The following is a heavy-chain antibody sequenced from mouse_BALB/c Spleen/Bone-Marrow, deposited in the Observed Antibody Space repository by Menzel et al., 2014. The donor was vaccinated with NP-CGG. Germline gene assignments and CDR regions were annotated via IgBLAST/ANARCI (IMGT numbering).Heavy chain of an antibody. CDR1: GFTFSSFG. CDR2: ISSGSSTI. D-gene: IGHD2-4*01. Sequence: VQLKDSGGGLVQPGGSRKLSCAASGFTFSSFGMHWVRQAPEKGLEWVAYISSGSSTIYYADTVKGRFSISRDNPKNTLFLQTTSLRTEDTAMYYGARSRALRGAMDYWGQGTSVTVSS. V-gene: IGHV5-17*02. J-gene: IGHJ4*01. CDR3: ARSRALRGAMDY.